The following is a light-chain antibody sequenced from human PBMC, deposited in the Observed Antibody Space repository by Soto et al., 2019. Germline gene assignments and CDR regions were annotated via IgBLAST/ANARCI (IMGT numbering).Light chain of an antibody. CDR1: QSVSNNY. CDR2: SAS. J-gene: IGKJ1*01. Sequence: EIVLTQSPGTLSLSPGERATLSCRASQSVSNNYLGWFQQKPGQAPRLLIYSASSRATGIPDRFSGSGSGTEFTLTISRLEPEDFAVYYCQQHGRSPVTFGQGTKVEIK. CDR3: QQHGRSPVT. V-gene: IGKV3-20*01.